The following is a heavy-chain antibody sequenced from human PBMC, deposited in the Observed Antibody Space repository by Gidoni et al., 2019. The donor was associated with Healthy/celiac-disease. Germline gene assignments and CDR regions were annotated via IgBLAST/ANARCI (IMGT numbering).Heavy chain of an antibody. J-gene: IGHJ3*02. Sequence: EVQLVQSGAEVKTPGESLKISCKGSGYSFTSYWIGWVRQMPGKGLEWMGIISPGDSDTRYSPSFQGQVTISADKSISTAYLQWSSLKASDTAMYYCAGYTDPMGVNPKGAFDIWGQGTMVTVSS. CDR2: ISPGDSDT. CDR1: GYSFTSYW. D-gene: IGHD3-10*01. V-gene: IGHV5-51*01. CDR3: AGYTDPMGVNPKGAFDI.